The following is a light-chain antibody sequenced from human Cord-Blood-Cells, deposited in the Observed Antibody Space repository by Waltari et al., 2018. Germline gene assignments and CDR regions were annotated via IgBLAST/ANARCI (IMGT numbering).Light chain of an antibody. Sequence: NFMLTQPHSVSESPGKTVTISYTRSRGSIASNYVQWYQQRPGSAPTTVIYEDNQSPSGVPDRFSGSIDSSSNSASLTISGLKTEDEADYYCQSYDSSNQVFGGGTKLTVL. V-gene: IGLV6-57*03. CDR1: RGSIASNY. CDR2: EDN. CDR3: QSYDSSNQV. J-gene: IGLJ3*02.